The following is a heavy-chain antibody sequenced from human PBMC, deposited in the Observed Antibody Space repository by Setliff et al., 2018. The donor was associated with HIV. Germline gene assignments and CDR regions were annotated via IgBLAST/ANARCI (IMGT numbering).Heavy chain of an antibody. J-gene: IGHJ6*02. V-gene: IGHV4-61*01. CDR3: ARDRKVYGMDV. CDR1: GYSISSGYY. CDR2: IYYSGST. Sequence: PSETLSLTCAVSGYSISSGYYWSWIRQPPGKGLEWIGYIYYSGSTNYNPSLKSRVTISVDTSKNQFSLKLSSVTAADTAVYYCARDRKVYGMDVWGQGTTVTVSS.